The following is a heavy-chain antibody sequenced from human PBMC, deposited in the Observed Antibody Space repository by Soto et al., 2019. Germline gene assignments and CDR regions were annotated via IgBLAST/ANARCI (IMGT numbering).Heavy chain of an antibody. Sequence: SHTLSLTCAISGYSVSSNSAAWNLIRQSPSRGLEWLGRTYYRSKWYNDYAVSVKSRITINPDTSKNQFSLQLNSVTPEDTAVYYCAAAYYYYYGMDVWGQGTTVTVSS. CDR1: GYSVSSNSAA. CDR3: AAAYYYYYGMDV. D-gene: IGHD2-15*01. V-gene: IGHV6-1*01. J-gene: IGHJ6*02. CDR2: TYYRSKWYN.